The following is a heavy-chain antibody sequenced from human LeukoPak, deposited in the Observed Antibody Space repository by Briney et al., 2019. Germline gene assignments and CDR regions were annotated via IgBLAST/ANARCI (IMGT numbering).Heavy chain of an antibody. CDR3: AKDAGYAITMVRGVIR. CDR1: GFIVTNNY. D-gene: IGHD3-10*01. V-gene: IGHV3-53*01. Sequence: GGSLRLSCTASGFIVTNNYINWVRQAPGKGLEWVSLVYSGGSTYYADSVKGRFTISRDNSKNTLYLQMNSLRAEDTAVYYCAKDAGYAITMVRGVIRWGQGTLVTVSS. CDR2: VYSGGST. J-gene: IGHJ4*02.